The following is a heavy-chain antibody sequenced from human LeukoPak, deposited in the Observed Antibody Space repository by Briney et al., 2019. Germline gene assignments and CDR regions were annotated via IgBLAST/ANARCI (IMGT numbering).Heavy chain of an antibody. CDR3: AGCGVVTADAFDI. D-gene: IGHD3-3*01. V-gene: IGHV4-59*01. J-gene: IGHJ3*02. CDR1: GGSIGSYY. Sequence: PSETLSLTCTVSGGSIGSYYWSWIRQPPGKGLEWIGYIYYSGSANYNPSFKSRVTISVDTSKNQFSRKLSSVTAADTAVYYCAGCGVVTADAFDIWGQGKMVTVSS. CDR2: IYYSGSA.